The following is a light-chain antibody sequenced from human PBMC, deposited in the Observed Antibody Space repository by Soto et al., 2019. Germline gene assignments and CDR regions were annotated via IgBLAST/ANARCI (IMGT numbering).Light chain of an antibody. V-gene: IGLV2-14*01. CDR3: CSYTTSNTSLIV. CDR2: DVS. Sequence: QSALTQPASVSGSPGQSITISCTGTSSDVGGYNYVSWYQPHPGKSPKFMIYDVSNRPSGVSNRFSGTKSGNAASLTISGLQAEDEAYDFCCSYTTSNTSLIVVGTGTKLTVL. CDR1: SSDVGGYNY. J-gene: IGLJ1*01.